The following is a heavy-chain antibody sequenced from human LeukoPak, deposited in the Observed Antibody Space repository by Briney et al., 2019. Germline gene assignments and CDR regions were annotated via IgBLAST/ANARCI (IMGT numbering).Heavy chain of an antibody. J-gene: IGHJ5*02. CDR1: GGSTSSYY. CDR2: IYYSGST. CDR3: ARHHDYTTGQNWFDP. Sequence: SETLSLTCTVSGGSTSSYYWSWIRQPPGKGLEWIGYIYYSGSTNYNPSLKSRVTISVDTSKNQFSLKLSSVTAADTAVYYCARHHDYTTGQNWFDPWGQGTLVTVSS. D-gene: IGHD4-11*01. V-gene: IGHV4-59*08.